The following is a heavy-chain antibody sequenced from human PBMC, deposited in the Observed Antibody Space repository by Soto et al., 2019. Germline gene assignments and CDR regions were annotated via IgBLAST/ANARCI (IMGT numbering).Heavy chain of an antibody. CDR2: MNPNSGNT. D-gene: IGHD3-3*01. J-gene: IGHJ6*03. Sequence: ASVKVSCKASGYTFTSYDINWVRQATGQGLEWKGWMNPNSGNTGYAQKFQGRVTMARNTSISTAYMELSSLRSEDTAVYYCARGNRITIFGVVIISGENYMDVWGKGTTVTVSS. CDR3: ARGNRITIFGVVIISGENYMDV. V-gene: IGHV1-8*01. CDR1: GYTFTSYD.